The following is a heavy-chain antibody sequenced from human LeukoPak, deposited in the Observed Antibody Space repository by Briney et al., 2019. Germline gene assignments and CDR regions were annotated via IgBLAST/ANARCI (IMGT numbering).Heavy chain of an antibody. D-gene: IGHD2/OR15-2a*01. V-gene: IGHV4-39*01. CDR2: IYYSGTT. CDR3: ARQVSDYFNYYIDL. CDR1: GGSISSSSYY. Sequence: PSETLSLTCSVSGGSISSSSYYWNWIRQPPGKGLEWVGSIYYSGTTYYNSSLKSRVTISEDTSKNRFSLMLTSVTAADTAVYYCARQVSDYFNYYIDLWGAGTTVIVSS. J-gene: IGHJ6*03.